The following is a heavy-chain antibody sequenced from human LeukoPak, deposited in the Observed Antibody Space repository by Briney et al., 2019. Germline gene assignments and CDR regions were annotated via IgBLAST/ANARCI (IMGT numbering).Heavy chain of an antibody. Sequence: ASVTVSCKASGGTFSSYAISWVRQAPGQGLEWMGGIIPIFGTANYAQKFQGRVTITTDESTSTAYMELSSLRSEDTAVYYCARVVVVPAETYNWFDPWGQGTLVTVSS. CDR3: ARVVVVPAETYNWFDP. CDR1: GGTFSSYA. CDR2: IIPIFGTA. V-gene: IGHV1-69*05. J-gene: IGHJ5*02. D-gene: IGHD2-2*01.